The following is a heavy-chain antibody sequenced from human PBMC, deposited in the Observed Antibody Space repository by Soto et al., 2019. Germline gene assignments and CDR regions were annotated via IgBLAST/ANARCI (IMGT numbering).Heavy chain of an antibody. CDR3: ARDRRENWNYAPEHYYGMDV. J-gene: IGHJ6*02. CDR1: GFTFSYYA. V-gene: IGHV3-30-3*01. CDR2: ISDNGNTK. D-gene: IGHD1-7*01. Sequence: PGGSLRLSCAASGFTFSYYAMHWVRQAPGKGLEWMAVISDNGNTKYLADSVKGRFTISRDTSKNTLYLQMSSLRAEDTAVYYCARDRRENWNYAPEHYYGMDVWGQGTTVTVSS.